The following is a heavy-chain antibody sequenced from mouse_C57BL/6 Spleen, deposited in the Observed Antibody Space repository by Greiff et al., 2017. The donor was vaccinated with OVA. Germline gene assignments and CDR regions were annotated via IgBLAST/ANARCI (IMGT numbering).Heavy chain of an antibody. CDR1: GYTFTSYW. J-gene: IGHJ3*01. Sequence: QVQLQQPGAELVKPGASVKMSCKASGYTFTSYWITWVKQRPGQGLEWIGDIYPGSGSTNYNEKFKSKATLTVDTSSSTAYMQLSSLTSEDSAVYYCARGIGYYGSSPWFAYWGQGTLVTVSA. V-gene: IGHV1-55*01. CDR2: IYPGSGST. D-gene: IGHD1-1*01. CDR3: ARGIGYYGSSPWFAY.